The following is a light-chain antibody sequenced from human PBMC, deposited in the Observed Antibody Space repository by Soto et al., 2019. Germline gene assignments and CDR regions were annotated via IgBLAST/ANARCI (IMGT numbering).Light chain of an antibody. CDR2: AAS. Sequence: EIGLTQSPGTLSLSPGERATLSCRASQSVSSSYLAWYQQKPGQAPRLLIYAASSRATGIPDRFSGSGSGSDFTLTINRLEPEDFAVYYCQQFGGSPQTFGQGTKVEI. J-gene: IGKJ1*01. CDR1: QSVSSSY. V-gene: IGKV3-20*01. CDR3: QQFGGSPQT.